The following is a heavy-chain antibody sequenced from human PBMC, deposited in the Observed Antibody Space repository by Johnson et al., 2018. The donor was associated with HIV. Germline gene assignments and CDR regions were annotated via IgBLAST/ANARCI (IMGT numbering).Heavy chain of an antibody. J-gene: IGHJ3*02. Sequence: VHLVESGGGVVQPGRSLRLSCAASGFTFSSYAMHWVRQAPGKGLEWVAVISYDGSNKYYADSVKGRFTISRDNSKNTLYLQMNSLRAEDTAVYYCARDDLGNPFSSYDAFDIWGQGTMVTVSS. CDR3: ARDDLGNPFSSYDAFDI. D-gene: IGHD6-13*01. V-gene: IGHV3-30-3*01. CDR1: GFTFSSYA. CDR2: ISYDGSNK.